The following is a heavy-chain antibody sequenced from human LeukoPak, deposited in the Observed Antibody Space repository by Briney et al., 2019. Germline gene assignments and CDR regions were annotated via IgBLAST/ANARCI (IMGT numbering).Heavy chain of an antibody. D-gene: IGHD5-12*01. CDR2: IRLDGNNK. CDR3: AKDFGYGVDY. Sequence: GGSLRPSCAASGFTFSSYNMHWVGQPPGKGLEWVAFIRLDGNNKYYADSVKGRFTISRDNSKNTLSLQMNSLRAEDTAVYYCAKDFGYGVDYWGQGTLVTVSS. J-gene: IGHJ4*02. CDR1: GFTFSSYN. V-gene: IGHV3-30*02.